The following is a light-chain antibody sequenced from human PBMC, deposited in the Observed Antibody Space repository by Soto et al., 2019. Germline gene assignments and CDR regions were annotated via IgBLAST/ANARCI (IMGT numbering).Light chain of an antibody. V-gene: IGKV3D-15*02. J-gene: IGKJ2*01. CDR2: VAS. CDR3: QQYGSSPT. Sequence: EIVMTQSPATLSVSPGERATLSCRASQSIGNNLAWYQHKPGQTPRLLIYVASTRATGIPARFSGSGSGTDFTLTISSLQSEDFAVYYCQQYGSSPTFGQGTKLEIK. CDR1: QSIGNN.